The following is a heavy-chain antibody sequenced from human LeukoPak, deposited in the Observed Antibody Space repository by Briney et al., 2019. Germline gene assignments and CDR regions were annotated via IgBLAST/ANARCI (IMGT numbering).Heavy chain of an antibody. D-gene: IGHD3-3*01. Sequence: GGSLRLSCAASGFTFSSYWMSWVRQAPGKGLEWVANIKHDGGEKYYVDSVKGRFTISRDNAKNSLYLQMNTLRVDDTAVYYCARDRNIYFWRGYYTSYCDYWGQGTRVSVSS. CDR3: ARDRNIYFWRGYYTSYCDY. J-gene: IGHJ4*02. V-gene: IGHV3-7*01. CDR2: IKHDGGEK. CDR1: GFTFSSYW.